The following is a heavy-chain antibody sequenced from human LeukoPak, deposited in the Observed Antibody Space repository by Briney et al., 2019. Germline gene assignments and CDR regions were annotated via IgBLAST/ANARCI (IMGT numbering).Heavy chain of an antibody. D-gene: IGHD6-19*01. Sequence: GGSLRLSCAASGFTFSNDGMHWGRRAPGKGLEWGAVISYDGSNKYYADSVKGRFTISRDNSKNTLYLQMNSLRAEDTAVYYCARVEPSVAGRTNYFDYWGQGTLVTVSS. V-gene: IGHV3-30*03. CDR3: ARVEPSVAGRTNYFDY. J-gene: IGHJ4*02. CDR1: GFTFSNDG. CDR2: ISYDGSNK.